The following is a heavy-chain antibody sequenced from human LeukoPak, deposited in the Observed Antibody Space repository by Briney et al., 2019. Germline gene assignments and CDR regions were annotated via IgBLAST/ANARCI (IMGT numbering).Heavy chain of an antibody. CDR2: MYYSGSA. CDR1: GGSITNYY. Sequence: SETLSLTCTASGGSITNYYWTWIRQSPEKGLECIGYMYYSGSAHYNPSLKSRVTISADTSKRQFSMKLTSVTAADTAVYYCAISTKKSSGWYGSEEYWGQGTLVTVSS. V-gene: IGHV4-59*08. D-gene: IGHD6-19*01. CDR3: AISTKKSSGWYGSEEY. J-gene: IGHJ4*02.